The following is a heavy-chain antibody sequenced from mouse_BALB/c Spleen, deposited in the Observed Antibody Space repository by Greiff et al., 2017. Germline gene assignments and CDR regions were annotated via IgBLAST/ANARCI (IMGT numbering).Heavy chain of an antibody. Sequence: EVKLMESGGGLVKPGGSLKLSCAASGFTFSDYYMYWVRQTPEKRLEWVATISDGGSYTYYPDSVKGRFTISRDNAKNNLYLQMSSLKSEDTAMYYCARAGLPLYAMDYWGQGTSVTVSS. J-gene: IGHJ4*01. CDR3: ARAGLPLYAMDY. V-gene: IGHV5-4*02. CDR1: GFTFSDYY. CDR2: ISDGGSYT. D-gene: IGHD2-10*01.